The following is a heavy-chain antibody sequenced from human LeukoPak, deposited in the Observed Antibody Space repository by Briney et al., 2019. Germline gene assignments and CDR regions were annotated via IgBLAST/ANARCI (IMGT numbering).Heavy chain of an antibody. CDR2: ISTYNTDT. J-gene: IGHJ4*02. Sequence: GASVKVSCKASGYTFTSYGVSWVRQAPGQGLEWMGWISTYNTDTNYAQKFQDRVTMTTDTSTSTAYMELTSLTSDDTAVYYCARDGGEYSSSSPDFDYWGQGTLVTVSA. CDR1: GYTFTSYG. D-gene: IGHD6-6*01. CDR3: ARDGGEYSSSSPDFDY. V-gene: IGHV1-18*01.